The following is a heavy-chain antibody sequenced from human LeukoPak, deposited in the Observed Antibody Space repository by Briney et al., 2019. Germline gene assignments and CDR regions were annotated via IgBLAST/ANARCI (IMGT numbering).Heavy chain of an antibody. CDR2: INPNSGGT. D-gene: IGHD6-19*01. V-gene: IGHV1-2*02. CDR3: ARDGAVAGTAYPEY. J-gene: IGHJ4*02. Sequence: GASVKVSYKASGYTFTGYYIHWVRQAPGQGLEWMGWINPNSGGTKYAQEFQGRVTMTRDTSISTAYMELSSLTSDDTALYYCARDGAVAGTAYPEYWGQGTLVTVSS. CDR1: GYTFTGYY.